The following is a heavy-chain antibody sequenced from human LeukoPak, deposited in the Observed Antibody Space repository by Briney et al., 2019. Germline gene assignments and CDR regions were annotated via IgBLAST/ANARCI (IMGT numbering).Heavy chain of an antibody. V-gene: IGHV4-59*01. CDR2: IYYSGST. CDR1: GGSISSYY. Sequence: SETLSLTCTVSGGSISSYYWSWIRQPPGKGLEWIGYIYYSGSTNYNPSLKSRVTISVDTSKNQFSLKLSSVTAADTAVYYCARFDSSGYPDYWGQGTLVTVSP. D-gene: IGHD3-22*01. J-gene: IGHJ4*02. CDR3: ARFDSSGYPDY.